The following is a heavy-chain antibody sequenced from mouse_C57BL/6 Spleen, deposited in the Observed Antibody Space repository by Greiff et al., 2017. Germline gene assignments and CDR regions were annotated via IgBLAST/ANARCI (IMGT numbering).Heavy chain of an antibody. Sequence: QVQLQQPGAELVKPGASVKMSCKASGYTFTSYWITWVKQRPGQGLEWIGDIYPGSGSTNYNEKFKSKATLTVDTSSSTAYMQLSSLTSEDSAVYYCARRGCYSNPYYFDYWGQGTTLTVSS. CDR3: ARRGCYSNPYYFDY. D-gene: IGHD2-5*01. V-gene: IGHV1-55*01. CDR2: IYPGSGST. CDR1: GYTFTSYW. J-gene: IGHJ2*01.